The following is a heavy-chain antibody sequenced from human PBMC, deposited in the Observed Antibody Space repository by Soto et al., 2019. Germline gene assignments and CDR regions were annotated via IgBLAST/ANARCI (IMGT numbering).Heavy chain of an antibody. CDR1: GFTFSNYG. V-gene: IGHV3-30*18. Sequence: QVQLVESGGGVVQPGRSLRLSCVASGFTFSNYGMHWVRQAPGKGLEWVAIISYDGSKTYYADSVKGRFTISRDNSKNTLYLQMNSLRAEDTAVYYCAKVANFRDDYYSGMYVWGQGTTVTVSS. CDR2: ISYDGSKT. J-gene: IGHJ6*02. CDR3: AKVANFRDDYYSGMYV. D-gene: IGHD1-7*01.